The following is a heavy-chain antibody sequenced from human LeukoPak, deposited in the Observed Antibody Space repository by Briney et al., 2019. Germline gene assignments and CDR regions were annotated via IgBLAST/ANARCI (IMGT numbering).Heavy chain of an antibody. J-gene: IGHJ3*02. D-gene: IGHD6-13*01. CDR2: IYHSGST. CDR1: GGSISSGGYS. V-gene: IGHV4-30-2*01. Sequence: PSETLSLTCAVSGGSISSGGYSWSWIRQPPGKGLEWIGYIYHSGSTYYNPSLKSRVTISVDRSKNQFSLKLSSVTAADTAVYYCARGSLAAAGAFDIWGQGTMVTVSS. CDR3: ARGSLAAAGAFDI.